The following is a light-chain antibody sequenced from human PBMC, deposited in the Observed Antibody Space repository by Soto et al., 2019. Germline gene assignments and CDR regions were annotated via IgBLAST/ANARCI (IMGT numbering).Light chain of an antibody. J-gene: IGKJ4*01. CDR3: QQFGTSLT. CDR1: QSVSSLY. Sequence: EIVLTQSPATLSLSPGERATLSCGASQSVSSLYLAWYQQKPGLAPRLLMYDVSKRFTGTPDRFSGSGSGTDYSLTLTGLEPEDSAVDYCQQFGTSLTVGGGTNVEI. CDR2: DVS. V-gene: IGKV3D-20*01.